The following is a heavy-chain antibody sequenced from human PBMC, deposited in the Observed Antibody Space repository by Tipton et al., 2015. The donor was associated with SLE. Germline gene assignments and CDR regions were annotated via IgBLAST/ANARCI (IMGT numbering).Heavy chain of an antibody. CDR1: GGSFSGYY. CDR3: ARAVLGMLVTVGDYYFDY. J-gene: IGHJ4*02. D-gene: IGHD4-23*01. Sequence: LRLSCAVYGGSFSGYYWSWIRQPPGKGLEWIGEINHSGSTNYNPSLKSRVTISVDTSKNQFSLKLSSVAAADTAVYYCARAVLGMLVTVGDYYFDYWGQRTLVTVSS. CDR2: INHSGST. V-gene: IGHV4-34*01.